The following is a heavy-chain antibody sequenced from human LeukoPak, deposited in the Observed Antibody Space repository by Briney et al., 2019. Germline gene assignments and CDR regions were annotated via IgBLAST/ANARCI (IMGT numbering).Heavy chain of an antibody. D-gene: IGHD3-10*01. J-gene: IGHJ4*02. V-gene: IGHV3-74*01. CDR3: AREGYGLGNNPFDY. CDR2: IDSHGTST. Sequence: GGSPRLSCAASGFTFSSHWMHWVRQAPGKGLVWVSRIDSHGTSTIDADSVKGRFTVSRDNAKNTLYLQMNSLRAEDTAVYYCAREGYGLGNNPFDYWGQGTLVTVSS. CDR1: GFTFSSHW.